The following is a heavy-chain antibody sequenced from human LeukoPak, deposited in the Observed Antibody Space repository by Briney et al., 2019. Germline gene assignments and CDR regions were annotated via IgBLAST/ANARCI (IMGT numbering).Heavy chain of an antibody. D-gene: IGHD6-19*01. V-gene: IGHV4-34*01. CDR3: ARLYSSAWFGRYFDS. CDR2: INHSGST. Sequence: PGGSLRLSCAASGFTFSSYWSWIRQPPGKGLEWIGEINHSGSTYYNPSLKSAVIISVDTSKNQFSLKLTSVTAADTAVYFCARLYSSAWFGRYFDSWGQGTLVTVSS. CDR1: GFTFSSY. J-gene: IGHJ4*02.